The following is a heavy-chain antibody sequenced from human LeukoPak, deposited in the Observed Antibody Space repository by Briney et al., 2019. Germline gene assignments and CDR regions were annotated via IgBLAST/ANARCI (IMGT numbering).Heavy chain of an antibody. D-gene: IGHD3-22*01. CDR2: IYYSGST. CDR1: GGSISSNSYY. Sequence: KPSETLSLTCAVSGGSISSNSYYWGWIRQPPGKGLEWIGSIYYSGSTYYNPSLKSRVTISVDTSKNQFSLKLSSVTAADTAVFYCASLTTADAFDIWGQGTMVTVSS. J-gene: IGHJ3*02. V-gene: IGHV4-39*07. CDR3: ASLTTADAFDI.